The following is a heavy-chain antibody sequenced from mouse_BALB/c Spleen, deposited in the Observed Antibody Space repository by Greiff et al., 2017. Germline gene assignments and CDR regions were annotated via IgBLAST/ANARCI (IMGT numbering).Heavy chain of an antibody. CDR2: ISYSGST. V-gene: IGHV3-2*02. CDR1: GYSITSDYA. Sequence: VQLKQSGPGLVKPSQSLSLTCTVTGYSITSDYAWNWIRQFPGNKLEWMGYISYSGSTSYNPSLKSRISITRDTSKNQFFLQLNSVTTEDTATYYCARFTRSPAWFAYWGQGTLVTVSA. D-gene: IGHD1-1*01. J-gene: IGHJ3*01. CDR3: ARFTRSPAWFAY.